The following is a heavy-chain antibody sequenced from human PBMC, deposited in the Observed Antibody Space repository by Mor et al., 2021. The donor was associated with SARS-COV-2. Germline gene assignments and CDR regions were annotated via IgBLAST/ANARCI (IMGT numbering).Heavy chain of an antibody. CDR3: ARDRRYYYGSGSFYGMDV. D-gene: IGHD3-10*01. CDR2: IYYSGST. J-gene: IGHJ6*02. Sequence: GLEWIGYIYYSGSTNYNPSLKSRVTISVDTSKNQFSLKLSSVTAADTAVYYCARDRRYYYGSGSFYGMDVWGQ. V-gene: IGHV4-59*01.